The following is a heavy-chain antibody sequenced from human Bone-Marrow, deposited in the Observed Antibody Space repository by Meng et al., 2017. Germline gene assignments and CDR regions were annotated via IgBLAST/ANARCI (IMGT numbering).Heavy chain of an antibody. J-gene: IGHJ4*02. CDR3: AKDRAHYYESHLLDY. CDR1: GFTFDDYA. CDR2: ISWNSGSI. Sequence: SLKISCAASGFTFDDYAMHWVRQAPGKGLEWVSGISWNSGSIGYADSVKGRFTISRDNAKNSLYLQMNSLRAEDMALYYCAKDRAHYYESHLLDYWGQGTLVTVSS. V-gene: IGHV3-9*03. D-gene: IGHD3-22*01.